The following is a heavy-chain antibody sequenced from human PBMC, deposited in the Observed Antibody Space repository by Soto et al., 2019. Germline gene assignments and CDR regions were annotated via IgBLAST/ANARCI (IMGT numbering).Heavy chain of an antibody. D-gene: IGHD4-4*01. CDR1: GYTFTGYY. CDR3: ARSGYSNYYNWFDP. Sequence: ASVKVSCKASGYTFTGYYMHWVRQAPGQGLEWMGWINPNSGGTNYAQKFQGRVTMARDTSISTAYMELSRLRSDDTAVYYCARSGYSNYYNWFDPWGQGTLVTVSS. J-gene: IGHJ5*02. CDR2: INPNSGGT. V-gene: IGHV1-2*02.